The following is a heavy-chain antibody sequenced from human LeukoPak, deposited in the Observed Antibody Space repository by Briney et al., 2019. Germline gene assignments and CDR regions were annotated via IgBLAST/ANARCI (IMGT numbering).Heavy chain of an antibody. J-gene: IGHJ3*02. CDR1: GFTFSSYW. Sequence: GGSLRLSCAASGFTFSSYWMHWVRQAPGKGLVWVSRINTDGSSTSYADSVKGRFTISRDNAKNTLYLQMNSLRAEDTALYYCAKDSLYCSGGSCYRRAFDIWGQGTMVTVSS. CDR2: INTDGSST. D-gene: IGHD2-15*01. CDR3: AKDSLYCSGGSCYRRAFDI. V-gene: IGHV3-74*01.